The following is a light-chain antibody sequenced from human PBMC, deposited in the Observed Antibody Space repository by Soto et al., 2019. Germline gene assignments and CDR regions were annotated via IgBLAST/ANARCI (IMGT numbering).Light chain of an antibody. CDR3: RHYGSSPQT. V-gene: IGKV3-20*01. CDR1: QSVNNFY. Sequence: EIVLTQSPGTLSLSPGERATLSCRASQSVNNFYLAWYQQKPGQAPRLLLYGATSRATGIPDRFSGSGSGTDFTLTINRLEPEDFAVYYCRHYGSSPQTFGRGTKVEIK. J-gene: IGKJ1*01. CDR2: GAT.